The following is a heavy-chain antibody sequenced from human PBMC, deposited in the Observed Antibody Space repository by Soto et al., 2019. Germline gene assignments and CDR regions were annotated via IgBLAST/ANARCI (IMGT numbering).Heavy chain of an antibody. J-gene: IGHJ4*02. V-gene: IGHV3-48*01. CDR3: ARDGSALQRRITMVRGVVNPLDY. D-gene: IGHD3-10*01. Sequence: GGSLRLSCAASGFTFSSYSMNWVRQAPGKGLEWVSYISSSSSTIYYADSVKGRFTISRDNAKNSLYLQMNSLRAEDTAVYYCARDGSALQRRITMVRGVVNPLDYWGQGTLVTVSS. CDR2: ISSSSSTI. CDR1: GFTFSSYS.